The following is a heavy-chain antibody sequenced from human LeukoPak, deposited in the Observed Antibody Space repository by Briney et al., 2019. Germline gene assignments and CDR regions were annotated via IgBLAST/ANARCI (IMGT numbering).Heavy chain of an antibody. CDR3: ARDGYGGNSPYYFDY. Sequence: GGSLRLSCDASGFTVTNYGIHWVRQAPGKGLEWVSSISSSSSYIYYADSVEGRFTISRDNAKNSLYLQMNSLRAEDTAVYYCARDGYGGNSPYYFDYWGQGTLVTVSS. J-gene: IGHJ4*02. CDR2: ISSSSSYI. D-gene: IGHD4-23*01. V-gene: IGHV3-21*01. CDR1: GFTVTNYG.